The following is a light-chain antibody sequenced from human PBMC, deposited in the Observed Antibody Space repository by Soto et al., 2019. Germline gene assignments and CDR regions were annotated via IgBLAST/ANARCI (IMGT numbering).Light chain of an antibody. CDR1: SSNIGNNY. Sequence: QSVLTQPPSVSAAPGQKVTISCSGSSSNIGNNYISWYQQLPGTAPKLLIYDNNKRPSGIPDRFSGSKSGTSATLGIAGPQTGDEADYYCGTLDSSLSAGRVFGRGTELTLL. CDR2: DNN. V-gene: IGLV1-51*01. CDR3: GTLDSSLSAGRV. J-gene: IGLJ2*01.